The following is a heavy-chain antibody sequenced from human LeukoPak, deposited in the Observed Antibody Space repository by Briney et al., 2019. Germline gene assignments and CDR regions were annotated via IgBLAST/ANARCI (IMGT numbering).Heavy chain of an antibody. V-gene: IGHV1-18*01. Sequence: ASVKVSCKASGYTFTSYGISWLQQPPGQGLPWMGLISASNGNTNYPHKLQGRVTMTTDTSTSTAYMELRSLRSDDTAVYYCARIYCSGGSCYKLCDYWGQGTLVTVSS. CDR2: ISASNGNT. CDR1: GYTFTSYG. D-gene: IGHD2-15*01. CDR3: ARIYCSGGSCYKLCDY. J-gene: IGHJ4*02.